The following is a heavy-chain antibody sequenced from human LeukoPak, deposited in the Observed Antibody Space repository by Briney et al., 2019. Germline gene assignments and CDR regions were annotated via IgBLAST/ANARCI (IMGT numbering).Heavy chain of an antibody. D-gene: IGHD6-13*01. J-gene: IGHJ4*02. V-gene: IGHV3-53*01. CDR2: IYSGGNT. CDR1: GFTVGSKY. Sequence: GGSLRLSCAASGFTVGSKYMSWVRQTPGKGLDWVSVIYSGGNTHYSDSVKGRFTISRANAKNSLYLQMNSLRAEDTAVYYCARDTYSSSWYGDYFDYWGQGTLVTVSS. CDR3: ARDTYSSSWYGDYFDY.